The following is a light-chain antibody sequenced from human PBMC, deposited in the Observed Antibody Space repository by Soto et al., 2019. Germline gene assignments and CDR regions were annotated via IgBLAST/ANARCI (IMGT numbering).Light chain of an antibody. CDR1: RDISNF. CDR2: DAS. CDR3: QHYDDLPYT. Sequence: DIQMTQSPSSLSASVEDRVTITCQASRDISNFLNWYQQKPGKAPNLLIYDASNLETGVPSRFSGSGSGTEFTFTISSLQPEDFATYYCQHYDDLPYTFGQGTKLEIK. J-gene: IGKJ2*01. V-gene: IGKV1-33*01.